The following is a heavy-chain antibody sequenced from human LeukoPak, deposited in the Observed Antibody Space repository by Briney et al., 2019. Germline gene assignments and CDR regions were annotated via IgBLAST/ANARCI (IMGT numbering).Heavy chain of an antibody. J-gene: IGHJ4*02. V-gene: IGHV3-48*01. CDR2: ISSDRRNI. D-gene: IGHD3/OR15-3a*01. Sequence: PGGSLRLSCAASGFTFNNFGMKWVRRAPGKGLEWLSYISSDRRNIHYADSVKGRFTISRDNVENSLYLQMNSLTAEDTAVYYCARDLDWACDYWGQGTLVTVSS. CDR1: GFTFNNFG. CDR3: ARDLDWACDY.